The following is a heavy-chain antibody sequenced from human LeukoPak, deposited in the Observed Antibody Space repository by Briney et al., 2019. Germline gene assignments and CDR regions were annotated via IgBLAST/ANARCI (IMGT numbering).Heavy chain of an antibody. V-gene: IGHV1-18*01. CDR2: ISAYNGNT. D-gene: IGHD3-9*01. CDR3: ATTGLRYFDWLEKGLDGY. CDR1: GYTFTSYG. Sequence: ASVKVSCKASGYTFTSYGISWVRQAPGQGLEWMGWISAYNGNTNYAQKLQGRVTMTTDTSTSTAYMELRSLRSDDTAVYYCATTGLRYFDWLEKGLDGYWGQGTLVTVSS. J-gene: IGHJ4*02.